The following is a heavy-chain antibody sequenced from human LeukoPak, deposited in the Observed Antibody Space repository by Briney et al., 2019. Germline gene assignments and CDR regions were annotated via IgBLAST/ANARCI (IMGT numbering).Heavy chain of an antibody. CDR3: ARVVRGYSYGQRFDY. Sequence: SETLSLTCTVSGVSISSGGYYWSWIRQHPGKGLEWIGYIYYSGSTYYNPSLKSRVTISVDTSKNQFSLKLSSVTAADTAVYYCARVVRGYSYGQRFDYWGQGTLVTVSS. J-gene: IGHJ4*02. CDR1: GVSISSGGYY. CDR2: IYYSGST. V-gene: IGHV4-31*03. D-gene: IGHD5-18*01.